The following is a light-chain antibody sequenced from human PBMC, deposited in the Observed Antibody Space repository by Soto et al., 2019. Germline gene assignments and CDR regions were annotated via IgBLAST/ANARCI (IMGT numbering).Light chain of an antibody. CDR1: HYISTY. J-gene: IGKJ4*01. V-gene: IGKV1-39*01. CDR2: AAS. CDR3: QQTYSTPLT. Sequence: DIQMTQSPSSLSASVGGRVAISCRASHYISTYLNWYQQRPGKAPKLLIYAASSLQSGVPSRFSGSGSGTDFTLTSSSLQPEDFATYYCQQTYSTPLTFGGGTTVDI.